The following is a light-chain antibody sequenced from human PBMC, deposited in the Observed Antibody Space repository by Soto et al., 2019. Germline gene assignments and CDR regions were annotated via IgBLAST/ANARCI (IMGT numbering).Light chain of an antibody. CDR3: QSYDSSLSGFVV. J-gene: IGLJ2*01. CDR2: GNT. Sequence: QSVLTQPPSVSGAPGQRVTISCTGSSANIRTTYDVHWYQQLPGAAPKLLIYGNTDRPSGVPDRFSGSKSGTSASLAITGLQAEDEADYYCQSYDSSLSGFVVFGGGTKPIVL. CDR1: SANIRTTYD. V-gene: IGLV1-40*01.